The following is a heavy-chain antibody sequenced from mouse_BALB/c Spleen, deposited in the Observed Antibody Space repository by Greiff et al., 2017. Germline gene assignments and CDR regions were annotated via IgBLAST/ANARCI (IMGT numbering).Heavy chain of an antibody. CDR1: GFNIKDYY. Sequence: VQLKQSGAELVRPGALVKLSCKASGFNIKDYYMHWVKQRPEQGLEWIGWIDPENGNTIYDPKFQGKASITADTSSNTAYLQLSSLTSEDTAVYYCARPSYRYYAMDYWGQGTSVTVSS. V-gene: IGHV14-1*02. J-gene: IGHJ4*01. CDR2: IDPENGNT. CDR3: ARPSYRYYAMDY. D-gene: IGHD2-14*01.